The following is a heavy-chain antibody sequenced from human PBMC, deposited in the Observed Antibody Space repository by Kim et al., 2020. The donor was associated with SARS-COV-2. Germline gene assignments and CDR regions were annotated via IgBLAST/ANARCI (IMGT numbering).Heavy chain of an antibody. CDR1: GFTFSSYG. V-gene: IGHV3-30*18. D-gene: IGHD4-17*01. J-gene: IGHJ4*02. CDR3: AKDLSDYGDYASDY. Sequence: GGSLRLSCAASGFTFSSYGMHWVRQAPGKGLEWVAVISYDGSNKYYADSVKGRFTISRDNSKNTLYLQMNSLRAEDTAVYYCAKDLSDYGDYASDYWGQGTLVTVSS. CDR2: ISYDGSNK.